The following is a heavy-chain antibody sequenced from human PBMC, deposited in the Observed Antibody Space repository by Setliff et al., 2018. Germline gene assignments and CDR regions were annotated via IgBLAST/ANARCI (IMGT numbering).Heavy chain of an antibody. CDR1: GGSISSYY. V-gene: IGHV4-4*08. Sequence: SETLSLTCTVSGGSISSYYWSWIRQPPGKGLEWIGYIHTSGSTNYNPSLKSRVTISVDTSKNQFSLKLSSVTAADTAVYYCARVLTGEYYYWTWFGPWGQGTLVTVSS. CDR2: IHTSGST. CDR3: ARVLTGEYYYWTWFGP. J-gene: IGHJ5*02. D-gene: IGHD7-27*01.